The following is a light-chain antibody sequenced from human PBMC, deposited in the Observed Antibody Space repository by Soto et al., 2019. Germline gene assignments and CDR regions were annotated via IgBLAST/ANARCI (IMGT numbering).Light chain of an antibody. CDR2: DAS. CDR1: QTVSSY. V-gene: IGKV3-11*01. CDR3: QQRSSWPLT. J-gene: IGKJ4*01. Sequence: EIVLTQSPATLSLSPGERATLSCRASQTVSSYLAWYQQKAGQAPRLLIYDASNRAPGIPARFSGSGSGTDFTLTISSLEPEDFAVYYCQQRSSWPLTFGGGTKVDI.